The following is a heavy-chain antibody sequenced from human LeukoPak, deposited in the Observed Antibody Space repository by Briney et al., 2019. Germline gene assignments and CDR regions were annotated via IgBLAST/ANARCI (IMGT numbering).Heavy chain of an antibody. D-gene: IGHD2-15*01. CDR3: ARNVVVVAATGLTYYFDY. CDR1: GFTFSSYS. V-gene: IGHV3-48*04. Sequence: GGSLRLSCAASGFTFSSYSMNWVRQAPGKGLEWVSYISSSSSTIYYADSVKGRFTISRDNAKNSLYLQMNSLRAEDTAVYYCARNVVVVAATGLTYYFDYWGQGTLVTVSS. CDR2: ISSSSSTI. J-gene: IGHJ4*02.